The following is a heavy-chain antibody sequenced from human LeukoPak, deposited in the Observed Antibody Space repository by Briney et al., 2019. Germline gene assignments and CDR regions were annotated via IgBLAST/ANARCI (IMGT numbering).Heavy chain of an antibody. Sequence: PGGSLRLSCAASGFTFSRNAMNWVRQAPGQGLEWVSAISGSGGSTYYADSVKGRFTISRDNSKNTLYLQMNSLRAEDTAVYYCAKWGGFDYWGQGTLVTVSS. CDR3: AKWGGFDY. CDR1: GFTFSRNA. D-gene: IGHD3-16*01. CDR2: ISGSGGST. V-gene: IGHV3-23*01. J-gene: IGHJ4*02.